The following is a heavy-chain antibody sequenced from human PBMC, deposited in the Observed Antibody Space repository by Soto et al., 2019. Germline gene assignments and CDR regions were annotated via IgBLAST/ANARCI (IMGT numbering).Heavy chain of an antibody. CDR2: IIPIFGTA. Sequence: SVKVSCKASGCTFSSYAISWVRQAPGQGLEWMGGIIPIFGTANYAQKFQGRVTITADESTSTAYMELSSLRSEDTAVYYCARGVTGTTYFFYYSYGMDVWGQGIPVTVSS. V-gene: IGHV1-69*13. D-gene: IGHD1-7*01. CDR3: ARGVTGTTYFFYYSYGMDV. CDR1: GCTFSSYA. J-gene: IGHJ6*02.